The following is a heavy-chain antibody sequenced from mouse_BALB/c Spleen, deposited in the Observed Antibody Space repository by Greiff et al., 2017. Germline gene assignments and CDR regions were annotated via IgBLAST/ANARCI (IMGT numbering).Heavy chain of an antibody. D-gene: IGHD2-2*01. CDR2: ISYSGST. CDR3: AREEGYDAWFAY. V-gene: IGHV3-2*02. J-gene: IGHJ3*01. Sequence: EVKLQESGPGLVKPSQSLSLTCTVTGYSITSDYAWNWIRQFPGNKLEWMGYISYSGSTSYNPSLKSRISITRDTSKNQFFLQLNSVTTEDTATYYCAREEGYDAWFAYWGQGTLVTVSA. CDR1: GYSITSDYA.